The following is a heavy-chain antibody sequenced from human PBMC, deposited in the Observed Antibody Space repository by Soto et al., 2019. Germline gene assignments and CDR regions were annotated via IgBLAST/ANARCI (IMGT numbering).Heavy chain of an antibody. CDR3: ARDSENYSSSQFYYYYYYMDV. V-gene: IGHV1-46*03. Sequence: ASEKVSCKASGYTFTSYYMHWVRQAPGQGLEWMGIINPSGGSASYAQKFQGRVTMTRDTSTSTVYMELSSLRSEDTAVYYCARDSENYSSSQFYYYYYYMDVWGKGTTVTVSS. D-gene: IGHD6-6*01. J-gene: IGHJ6*03. CDR1: GYTFTSYY. CDR2: INPSGGSA.